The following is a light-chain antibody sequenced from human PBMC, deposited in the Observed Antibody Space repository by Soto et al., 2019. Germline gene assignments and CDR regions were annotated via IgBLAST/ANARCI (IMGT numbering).Light chain of an antibody. CDR1: QSFYSN. CDR2: GAS. Sequence: EIVMTQSPATLSVSPGERATISCRASQSFYSNLAWYQQKPGQAPRLLIYGASTRAAGIPARFSGSGSGTEFTLTISSLQSGDFAVYYCQQYGNSPQTFGQGTKVEIK. V-gene: IGKV3-15*01. J-gene: IGKJ1*01. CDR3: QQYGNSPQT.